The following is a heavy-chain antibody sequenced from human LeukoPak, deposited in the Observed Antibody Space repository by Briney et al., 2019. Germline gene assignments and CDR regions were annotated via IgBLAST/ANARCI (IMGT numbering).Heavy chain of an antibody. V-gene: IGHV4-39*07. CDR2: IYYSEST. Sequence: SETLSLTCTVSGGSIRSSSYYWGWIRQPPGKGLEWIGNIYYSESTYYNPSLKSRVTISVDTSKNQFSLKLSSVTAADTAVYYCAREVSYGFDWEPQYYYYMDVWGKGTTVTISS. CDR3: AREVSYGFDWEPQYYYYMDV. CDR1: GGSIRSSSYY. J-gene: IGHJ6*03. D-gene: IGHD5-18*01.